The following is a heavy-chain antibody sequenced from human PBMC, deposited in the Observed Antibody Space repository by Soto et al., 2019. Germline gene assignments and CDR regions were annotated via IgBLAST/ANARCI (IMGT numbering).Heavy chain of an antibody. CDR2: IDPSDSYT. CDR3: ARIVSKPGATWWVHGYYYYYGMDV. Sequence: PGESLKISCKGSGYSFTSYWISWVRQMPGKGLEWMGRIDPSDSYTNYSPSFQGHVTISADKSISTAYLQWSSLKASDTAMYYCARIVSKPGATWWVHGYYYYYGMDVWGQGTTVTVSS. V-gene: IGHV5-10-1*01. D-gene: IGHD1-26*01. CDR1: GYSFTSYW. J-gene: IGHJ6*02.